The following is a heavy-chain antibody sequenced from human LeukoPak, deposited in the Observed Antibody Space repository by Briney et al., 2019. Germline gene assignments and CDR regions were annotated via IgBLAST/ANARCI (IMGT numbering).Heavy chain of an antibody. CDR2: IYYSGNT. V-gene: IGHV4-31*03. CDR1: GGSISSGGYY. Sequence: PSETLSLTCSVSGGSISSGGYYWSWIRQHPGKGLEWIGYIYYSGNTYYNPSLKSRVIISVDTSKNQFSLKVNSVTAADTAVYYCARDAGFSGTPPFGMDVWGQGTTVTVSS. D-gene: IGHD6-25*01. CDR3: ARDAGFSGTPPFGMDV. J-gene: IGHJ6*02.